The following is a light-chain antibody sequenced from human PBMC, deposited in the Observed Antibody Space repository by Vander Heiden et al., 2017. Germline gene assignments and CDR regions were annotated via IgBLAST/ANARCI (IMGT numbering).Light chain of an antibody. CDR1: SSNIGSTY. J-gene: IGLJ1*01. V-gene: IGLV1-47*02. CDR2: SNN. Sequence: QRVTISCSGSSSNIGSTYVYWCPQLPGPAPQLLISSNNQRPSRVPDRFSGSKSGTSASLAISGLRSEDEADYYCVARDDSMSGCYVFGIGTKVTVL. CDR3: VARDDSMSGCYV.